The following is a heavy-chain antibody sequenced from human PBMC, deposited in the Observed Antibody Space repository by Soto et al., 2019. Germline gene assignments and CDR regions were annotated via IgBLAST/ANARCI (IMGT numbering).Heavy chain of an antibody. D-gene: IGHD3-10*01. Sequence: VSVKVSCKASGYTFTGAYIHWVRQAPGQGLEWMGCINPNSGGTEFAQKFQGRVTVTRDTSITTVYMEMNRLRSDDTGVYYCARDFTTLSYGVDXWGQGTAVTVS. CDR3: ARDFTTLSYGVDX. CDR1: GYTFTGAY. J-gene: IGHJ6*02. V-gene: IGHV1-2*02. CDR2: INPNSGGT.